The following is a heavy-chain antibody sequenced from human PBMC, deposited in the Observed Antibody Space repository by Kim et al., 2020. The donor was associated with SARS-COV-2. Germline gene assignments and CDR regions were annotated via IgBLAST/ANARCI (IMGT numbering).Heavy chain of an antibody. J-gene: IGHJ5*02. CDR2: IYYSGST. V-gene: IGHV4-59*01. D-gene: IGHD3-16*01. CDR3: SRDMIRGQFRWFDP. Sequence: SETLSLTCTVSGGSISSYYWSWIRQPPGKGLEWIGYIYYSGSTNYNPSLKSRVTISVDTSKNQFSLKLSSVTAADTAVYYCSRDMIRGQFRWFDPWGQGTLVTVSS. CDR1: GGSISSYY.